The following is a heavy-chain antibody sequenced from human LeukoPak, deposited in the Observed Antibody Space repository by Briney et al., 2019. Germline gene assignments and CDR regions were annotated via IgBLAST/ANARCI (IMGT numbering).Heavy chain of an antibody. V-gene: IGHV4-39*07. J-gene: IGHJ4*02. D-gene: IGHD2-21*01. CDR2: IYYSGST. CDR3: ARGGLRFIGF. CDR1: GGSISSSSYY. Sequence: SETLSLTCTVSGGSISSSSYYWGWIRQPPGKGLEWIGSIYYSGSTYYNPSLKSRVTISVDTSKNQFSLKLSSVTAADTAVYYCARGGLRFIGFWGQGTLVTVSS.